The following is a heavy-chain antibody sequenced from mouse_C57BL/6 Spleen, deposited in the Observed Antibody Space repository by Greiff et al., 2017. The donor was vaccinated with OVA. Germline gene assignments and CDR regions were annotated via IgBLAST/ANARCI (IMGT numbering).Heavy chain of an antibody. V-gene: IGHV1-5*01. CDR2: IYPGDSDT. D-gene: IGHD3-2*02. CDR3: TRKSSGDLAMDY. CDR1: GYTFTSYW. Sequence: DVQVVESGTVLARPGASVKMSCKTSGYTFTSYWMHWVKQRPGQGLEWIGAIYPGDSDTSYNQKVKGKATLTAVTSASTAYLELSSLKNEDTAVYYCTRKSSGDLAMDYWGQGTSVTVSA. J-gene: IGHJ4*01.